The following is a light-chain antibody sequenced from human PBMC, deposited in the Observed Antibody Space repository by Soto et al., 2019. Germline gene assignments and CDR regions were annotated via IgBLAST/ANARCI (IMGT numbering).Light chain of an antibody. J-gene: IGKJ2*01. V-gene: IGKV3-20*01. CDR3: QQYDSSSYT. CDR2: GAS. Sequence: EIVLTQSPGTLSLSPGERVTLSCRASQSVTSNCLAWYLQKPGQAPRLLISGASTRATGIPDRFSGSGSGTDFTLTISRLEPDDFAVYYCQQYDSSSYTFGQGTKLEIK. CDR1: QSVTSNC.